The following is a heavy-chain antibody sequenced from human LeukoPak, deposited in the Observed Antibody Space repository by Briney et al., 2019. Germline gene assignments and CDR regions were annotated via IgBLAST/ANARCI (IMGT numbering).Heavy chain of an antibody. V-gene: IGHV4-59*01. CDR2: IYYSGST. CDR1: GGSISSYY. D-gene: IGHD3-10*01. J-gene: IGHJ4*02. CDR3: ARDGSGSYLL. Sequence: SETLSLTCTVSGGSISSYYWSWIRQPPGKGLEWIGYIYYSGSTNYNPSLKSRVTISVDTSKNHFSLKLSSVTAADTAVYYCARDGSGSYLLWGQGTLVTVSS.